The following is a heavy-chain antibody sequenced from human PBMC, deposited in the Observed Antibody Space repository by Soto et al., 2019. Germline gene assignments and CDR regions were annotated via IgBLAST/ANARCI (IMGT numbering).Heavy chain of an antibody. V-gene: IGHV4-39*07. CDR3: ARDRLPFDP. CDR1: GGSISSSSDY. CDR2: IYYSGST. J-gene: IGHJ5*02. D-gene: IGHD2-15*01. Sequence: SETLSLTCTVSGGSISSSSDYWGWIRQPPGKGLEWIGSIYYSGSTNYNPSLKSRVTISVDTSKNQFSLKLSSVTAADTAVYYCARDRLPFDPWGQGTLVTVSS.